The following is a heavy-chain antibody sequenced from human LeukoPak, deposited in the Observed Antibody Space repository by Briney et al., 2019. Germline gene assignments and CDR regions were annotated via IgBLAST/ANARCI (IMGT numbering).Heavy chain of an antibody. Sequence: PGGSLRLSCAASGFTFTMFSMNWLHQAPGKGLEWIAFIRGRSDTTYYADSVQGRFTISRDNAEDSVYLQMNSLRVEDTAVYYCARTYDFGIGPPGDAFDNWGQGTLVTVFS. CDR3: ARTYDFGIGPPGDAFDN. CDR2: IRGRSDTT. D-gene: IGHD3-3*01. CDR1: GFTFTMFS. J-gene: IGHJ3*02. V-gene: IGHV3-48*01.